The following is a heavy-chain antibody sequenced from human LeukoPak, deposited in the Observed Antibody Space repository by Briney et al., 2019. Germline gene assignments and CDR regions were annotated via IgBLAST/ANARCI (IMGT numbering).Heavy chain of an antibody. CDR3: ARDVGYCSGGSCYSGAFDI. Sequence: GRSLRLSCAASGFTFSSSSMNWVRQAPGKGLEWISYISFSSSSIYYAASVKGRFTISRDNAKNSLYLQMHSLRAEDTAVYYCARDVGYCSGGSCYSGAFDIWGQGTMVTVSS. CDR2: ISFSSSSI. V-gene: IGHV3-48*04. D-gene: IGHD2-15*01. J-gene: IGHJ3*02. CDR1: GFTFSSSS.